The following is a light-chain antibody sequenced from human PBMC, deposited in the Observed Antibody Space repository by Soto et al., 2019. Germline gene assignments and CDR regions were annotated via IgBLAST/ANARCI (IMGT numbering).Light chain of an antibody. CDR3: LQHTTYPRT. CDR2: ASY. J-gene: IGKJ1*01. CDR1: QGIRND. Sequence: IQLTQSPSSLSASVGDRVTITCRASQGIRNDLGSYQQKPGKAPKRLVFASYTLQTGVPSRFSGSGSGTDFTLTISSLQPEDFATYYCLQHTTYPRTFGQGTKVEMK. V-gene: IGKV1-17*01.